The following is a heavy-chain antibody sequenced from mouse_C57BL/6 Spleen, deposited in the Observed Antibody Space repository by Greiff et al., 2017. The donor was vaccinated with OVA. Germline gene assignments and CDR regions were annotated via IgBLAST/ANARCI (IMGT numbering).Heavy chain of an antibody. D-gene: IGHD2-3*01. V-gene: IGHV5-4*01. CDR3: ARDDDYWYFDV. CDR2: ISDGGSYT. Sequence: EVKVVESGGGLVKPGGSLKLSCAASGFTFSSYAMSWVRQTPEKRLEWVATISDGGSYTYYPDNVKGRFTISRDNAKNNLYLQMSHLKSEDTAMYYCARDDDYWYFDVWGTGTTVTVSS. CDR1: GFTFSSYA. J-gene: IGHJ1*03.